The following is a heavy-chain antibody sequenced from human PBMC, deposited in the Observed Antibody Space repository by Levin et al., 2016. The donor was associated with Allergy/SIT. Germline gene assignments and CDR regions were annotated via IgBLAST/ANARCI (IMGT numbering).Heavy chain of an antibody. CDR2: IWDHGNTK. Sequence: GESLKISCSASGFTFSRYGMHWVRQAPGKGLEWVALIWDHGNTKSYTDSVKGRFTISRDNAKNSLYLQMNSLTVEDTAVYYCEIWSGYPADWGQGTLVTVSS. CDR1: GFTFSRYG. V-gene: IGHV3-33*01. D-gene: IGHD3-3*01. CDR3: EIWSGYPAD. J-gene: IGHJ4*02.